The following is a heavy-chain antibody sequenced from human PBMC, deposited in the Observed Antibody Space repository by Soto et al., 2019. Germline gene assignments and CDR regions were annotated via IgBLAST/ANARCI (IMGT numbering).Heavy chain of an antibody. V-gene: IGHV1-2*02. CDR2: INPATGAA. CDR1: GYPVTAYY. CDR3: ARGGGVGVAGSAAFEM. J-gene: IGHJ3*02. Sequence: QLHLVQSGAVVKKPGASVTVSCSASGYPVTAYYMHWVRQAPGRGLEWMGGINPATGAAKYTQTFQGRAPMTRDTSTSTVFMELSGLTSEDTAVFYCARGGGVGVAGSAAFEMLGQGTLVTVSS. D-gene: IGHD3-3*01.